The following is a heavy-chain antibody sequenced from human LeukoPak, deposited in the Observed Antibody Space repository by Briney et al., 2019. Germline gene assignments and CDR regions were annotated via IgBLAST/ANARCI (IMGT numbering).Heavy chain of an antibody. CDR2: ISGGGGST. J-gene: IGHJ4*02. CDR1: GFTFTSSS. Sequence: PGGALRLSCAASGFTFTSSSMNWVRQAPGKGLEWVSTISGGGGSTYSADSVKGRFTISRDNSKNTLYLQMNSLRAEDTAVYCCAKGGKWDVTPFDYWGQGTLVTVSS. CDR3: AKGGKWDVTPFDY. V-gene: IGHV3-23*01. D-gene: IGHD1-26*01.